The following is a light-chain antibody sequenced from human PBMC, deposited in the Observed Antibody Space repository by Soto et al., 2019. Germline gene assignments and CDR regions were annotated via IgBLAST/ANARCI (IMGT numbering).Light chain of an antibody. V-gene: IGKV2-28*01. J-gene: IGKJ4*01. CDR2: FGS. CDR1: QSLLHVDGYNC. CDR3: MQTLQTPLT. Sequence: DLVMTQSPLSLSVTPGEPASISCRSSQSLLHVDGYNCLDWYLQKPGQSPQLLIYFGSNRASGVPDRFSGSGSGTDFTLKISTVEAEDVGVYCCMQTLQTPLTFGGGTKVEIK.